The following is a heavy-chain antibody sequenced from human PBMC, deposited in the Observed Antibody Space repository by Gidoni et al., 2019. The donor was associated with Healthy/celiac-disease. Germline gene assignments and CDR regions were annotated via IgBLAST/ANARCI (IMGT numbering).Heavy chain of an antibody. Sequence: EVPLVESGGGLVQPGRSLRLSCAASGFTFDDYAMHWVRQAPGKGLEWVSGISWNSGSIGYADSVKGRFTISRDNAKNSLYLQMNSLRAEDTALYYCAKDTVAVAGDDAFDIWGQGTMVTVSS. V-gene: IGHV3-9*01. CDR1: GFTFDDYA. D-gene: IGHD6-19*01. CDR3: AKDTVAVAGDDAFDI. CDR2: ISWNSGSI. J-gene: IGHJ3*02.